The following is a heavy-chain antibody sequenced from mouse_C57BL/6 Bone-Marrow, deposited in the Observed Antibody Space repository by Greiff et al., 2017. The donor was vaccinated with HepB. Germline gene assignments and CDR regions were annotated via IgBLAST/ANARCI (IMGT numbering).Heavy chain of an antibody. J-gene: IGHJ4*01. CDR1: GFSLTSYC. Sequence: QVQLQQSGPGLVQPSQRLSITCTVSGFSLTSYCVHWVRQSPGKGLEWLGVIWSGGSTDYNAAFISRLSISKDNSKSQVFFKMNSLQADDTAIYYCARTFPPSQLLRDMDYWGQGTSVTVSS. CDR2: IWSGGST. D-gene: IGHD1-1*01. V-gene: IGHV2-2*01. CDR3: ARTFPPSQLLRDMDY.